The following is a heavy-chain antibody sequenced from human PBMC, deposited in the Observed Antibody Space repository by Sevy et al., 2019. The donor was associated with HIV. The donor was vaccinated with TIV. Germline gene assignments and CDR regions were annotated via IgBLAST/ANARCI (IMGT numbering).Heavy chain of an antibody. D-gene: IGHD6-25*01. CDR2: IYYNGHI. CDR1: GGSITSLY. Sequence: SETLSLTFTVSGGSITSLYWNWIRQPPGKGLEWIANIYYNGHINYNPSLKSRVTLSLDTSKNQFSLRRSSVTAADTAMYYCAGENACGRGYSWGQGTLVTVSS. CDR3: AGENACGRGYS. J-gene: IGHJ4*02. V-gene: IGHV4-59*08.